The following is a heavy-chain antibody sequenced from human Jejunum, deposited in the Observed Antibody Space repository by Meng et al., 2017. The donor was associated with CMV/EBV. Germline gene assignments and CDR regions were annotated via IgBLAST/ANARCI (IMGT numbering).Heavy chain of an antibody. CDR2: INHDGTET. CDR3: VKDFAWSIDF. D-gene: IGHD3-3*01. V-gene: IGHV3-74*01. J-gene: IGHJ4*02. CDR1: GFSFSASV. Sequence: VQLVGFGGGLFHPGGFLRLSCAASGFSFSASVMHWVRQDPGQGLVWVARINHDGTETIYRDSVRGRFTVSRDNTKNTVSLEMNSLRVEDTALYYCVKDFAWSIDFWGQGVLVTVSS.